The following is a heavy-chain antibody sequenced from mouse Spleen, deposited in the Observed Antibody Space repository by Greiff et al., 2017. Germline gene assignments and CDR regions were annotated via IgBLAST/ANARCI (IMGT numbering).Heavy chain of an antibody. CDR2: IWSGGST. V-gene: IGHV2-2*01. D-gene: IGHD2-4*01. J-gene: IGHJ4*01. Sequence: QVQLQQSGPGLVQPSQSLSITCTVSGFSLTSYGVHWVRQSPGKGLEWLGVIWSGGSTDYNAAFISRLSISKDNSKSQVFFKMNSLQADDTAIYYCARPYDYLCYAMDYWGQGTSVTVSS. CDR1: GFSLTSYG. CDR3: ARPYDYLCYAMDY.